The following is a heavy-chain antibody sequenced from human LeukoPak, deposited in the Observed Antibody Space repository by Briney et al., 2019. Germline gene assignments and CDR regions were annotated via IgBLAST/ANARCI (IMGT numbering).Heavy chain of an antibody. D-gene: IGHD5-24*01. CDR3: ARDRAGWDGYNYHIFRYGMDV. CDR1: GGSISSYY. J-gene: IGHJ6*02. V-gene: IGHV4-4*07. CDR2: IYTSGST. Sequence: PSETLSLTCTVSGGSISSYYWSWIRQPAGKGLEWIGRIYTSGSTNYNPSLESRVTMSVDTSKNQFSLKLSSVTAADTAVYYCARDRAGWDGYNYHIFRYGMDVWGQGTTVTVSS.